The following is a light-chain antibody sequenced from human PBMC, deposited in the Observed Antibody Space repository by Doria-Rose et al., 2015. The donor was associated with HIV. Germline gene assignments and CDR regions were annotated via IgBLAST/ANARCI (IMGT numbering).Light chain of an antibody. Sequence: IICRASQDINNYLAWFQQEPGKAPKSLIYAASSLQGGVPSKLSGSRSGTDFTLAITSLQPEDIATYYCQQYDTYPWTFGQGTKVEIK. V-gene: IGKV1-16*02. CDR3: QQYDTYPWT. J-gene: IGKJ1*01. CDR1: QDINNY. CDR2: AAS.